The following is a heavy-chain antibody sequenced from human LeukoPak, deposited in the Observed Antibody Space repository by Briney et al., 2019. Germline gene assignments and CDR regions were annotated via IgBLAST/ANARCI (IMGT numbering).Heavy chain of an antibody. D-gene: IGHD3-22*01. J-gene: IGHJ6*03. CDR3: ANADSSGSGYMDV. CDR2: IRYDGSNK. Sequence: GGAPRPFLCASWFNLHCYGLHLGPPASSQGPGGVAFIRYDGSNKYYADSVKGRFTISRDNSKNTLYLQMNSLRAEDTAVYYCANADSSGSGYMDVWGKGTTVTVSS. V-gene: IGHV3-30*02. CDR1: WFNLHCYG.